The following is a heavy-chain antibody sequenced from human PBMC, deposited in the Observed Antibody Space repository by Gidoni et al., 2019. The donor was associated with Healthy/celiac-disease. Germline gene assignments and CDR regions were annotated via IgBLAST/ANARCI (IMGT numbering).Heavy chain of an antibody. CDR3: AREYCSGGSCYSNYYYYGMDV. CDR2: IIPIFGTA. Sequence: QVQLVQSGAEVKKPGSSVKVSCKASGGTFSSYAISWVRQAPGQGLEWMGGIIPIFGTANYAQKFQGRVTITADKSTSTAYMELSSLRSEDTAVYYCAREYCSGGSCYSNYYYYGMDVWGQGTTVTVSS. V-gene: IGHV1-69*06. D-gene: IGHD2-15*01. CDR1: GGTFSSYA. J-gene: IGHJ6*02.